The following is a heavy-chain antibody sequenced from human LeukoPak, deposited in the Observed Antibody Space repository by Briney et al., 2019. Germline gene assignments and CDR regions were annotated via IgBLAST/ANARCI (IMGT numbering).Heavy chain of an antibody. CDR3: AGWGTQEQQLRNDNWFDP. CDR1: GGSISSYY. CDR2: IYTSGST. J-gene: IGHJ5*02. V-gene: IGHV4-4*07. Sequence: PSETLSLTCTVSGGSISSYYWSWIRQPAGKGLEWIGRIYTSGSTSYNPSLKSRVTISVDTSKNQFSLKLSSVTAADTAVYYCAGWGTQEQQLRNDNWFDPWGQGTLVTVSS. D-gene: IGHD6-13*01.